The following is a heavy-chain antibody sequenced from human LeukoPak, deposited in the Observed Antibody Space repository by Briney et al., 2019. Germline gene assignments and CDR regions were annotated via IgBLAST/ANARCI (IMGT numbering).Heavy chain of an antibody. CDR1: GYTFTSYG. V-gene: IGHV1-18*01. D-gene: IGHD2-2*01. CDR2: ISGYTGNT. CDR3: ARAEYCSSTSCYSGGRLYSSSAGDY. Sequence: ASVKVSCKASGYTFTSYGISWVRQAPGQGLEWMGWISGYTGNTNYALKLQGRVTMTTDTSTSTAYMELRSLRSDDTAVYYCARAEYCSSTSCYSGGRLYSSSAGDYWGQGTLVTVSS. J-gene: IGHJ4*02.